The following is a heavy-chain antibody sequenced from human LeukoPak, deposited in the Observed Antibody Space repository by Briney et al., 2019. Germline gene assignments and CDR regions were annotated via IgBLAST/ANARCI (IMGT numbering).Heavy chain of an antibody. Sequence: ASVKVSCKASGYTFSSYDINWVRQAPGQGLEWMGWISAYNGNTNYAQKLQGRVTMTTDTSTSTAYMELRSLRSDDTAVYYCARTPRSGSYYPDYWGQGTLVTVSS. V-gene: IGHV1-18*01. CDR3: ARTPRSGSYYPDY. CDR2: ISAYNGNT. D-gene: IGHD3-10*01. CDR1: GYTFSSYD. J-gene: IGHJ4*02.